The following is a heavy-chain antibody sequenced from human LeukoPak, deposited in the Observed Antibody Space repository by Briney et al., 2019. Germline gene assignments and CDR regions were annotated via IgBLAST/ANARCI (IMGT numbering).Heavy chain of an antibody. V-gene: IGHV5-51*01. J-gene: IGHJ4*02. D-gene: IGHD5-24*01. Sequence: GESLKISCKGSAYSFTHYWIGWVRQMPGKGLEWMGIIYPGDSDARYSPSFQGQVTISADKSISTAYLQWSSLKASDTAVYYCARLSLMATISGVDYWGQGTLVTVSS. CDR1: AYSFTHYW. CDR3: ARLSLMATISGVDY. CDR2: IYPGDSDA.